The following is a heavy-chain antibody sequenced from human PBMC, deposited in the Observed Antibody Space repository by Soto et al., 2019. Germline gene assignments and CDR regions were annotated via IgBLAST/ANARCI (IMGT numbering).Heavy chain of an antibody. CDR2: VSGDGRDI. CDR1: GFPFSWAG. Sequence: QVQLVQSGGGAVLPENSLRLSCAASGFPFSWAGMHWLRQTPGKGLEWVAVVSGDGRDIDYAESVRGRFSISRDNPKSTLYLQMNNLGVEDTAIYYCARGLNKAAGGAFDVWGQGTQVIVSS. CDR3: ARGLNKAAGGAFDV. V-gene: IGHV3-33*01. J-gene: IGHJ3*01. D-gene: IGHD3-16*01.